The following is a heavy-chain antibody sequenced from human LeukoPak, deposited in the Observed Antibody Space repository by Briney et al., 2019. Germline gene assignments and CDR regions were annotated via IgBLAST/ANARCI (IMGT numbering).Heavy chain of an antibody. V-gene: IGHV4-61*02. J-gene: IGHJ5*02. D-gene: IGHD6-19*01. CDR2: ISSTGRT. CDR1: GGSISSDTYF. Sequence: SETLSLTCTVSGGSISSDTYFWSWIRQPAGKGLEWIGRISSTGRTDYNPSLTSRVTISVDTSKNQFSMKLSSVTAADTAVYYCAKGAGPPWFDPWGQGTLVTVSS. CDR3: AKGAGPPWFDP.